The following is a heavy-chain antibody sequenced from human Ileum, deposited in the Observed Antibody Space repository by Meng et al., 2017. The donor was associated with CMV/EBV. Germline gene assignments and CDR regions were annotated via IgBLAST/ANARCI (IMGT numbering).Heavy chain of an antibody. J-gene: IGHJ4*02. CDR1: TFSSDA. Sequence: TFSSDAISWVRPAPGQGLEWMGGIIPIFGTANYAQKFQGRVTITTDESTSTAYMELSSLRSEDTAVYYCARAALTIFGVVIGTYFDYWGQGTLVTVSS. V-gene: IGHV1-69*05. D-gene: IGHD3-3*01. CDR2: IIPIFGTA. CDR3: ARAALTIFGVVIGTYFDY.